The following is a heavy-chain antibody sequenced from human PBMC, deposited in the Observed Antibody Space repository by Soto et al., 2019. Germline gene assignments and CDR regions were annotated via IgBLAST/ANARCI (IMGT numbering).Heavy chain of an antibody. J-gene: IGHJ2*01. V-gene: IGHV4-34*01. CDR1: GAPFSGYY. CDR2: INHSGST. CDR3: ARDGYSNPRYFDF. Sequence: QVQLQQWGAGLLKPSETLSLTCAVYGAPFSGYYWSWIRQPPGKGLEWIGEINHSGSTNYNPSLTSRVPVSVDPSGNQFSLKMTSVTTADTAVYYCARDGYSNPRYFDFWGRGTPVTVSS. D-gene: IGHD4-4*01.